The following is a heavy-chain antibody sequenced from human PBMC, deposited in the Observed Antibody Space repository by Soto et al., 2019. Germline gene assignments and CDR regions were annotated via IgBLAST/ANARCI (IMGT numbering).Heavy chain of an antibody. CDR1: GGTFSSYA. CDR3: ARERVDYYDSSGYPDAFDI. J-gene: IGHJ3*02. D-gene: IGHD3-22*01. CDR2: IIPIFGTA. V-gene: IGHV1-69*13. Sequence: SVKVSCKASGGTFSSYAISWVRQAPGRGLEWMGGIIPIFGTANYAQKFQGRVTITADESTSTAYMELSSLRSEDTAVYYCARERVDYYDSSGYPDAFDIWGQGTMVTVSS.